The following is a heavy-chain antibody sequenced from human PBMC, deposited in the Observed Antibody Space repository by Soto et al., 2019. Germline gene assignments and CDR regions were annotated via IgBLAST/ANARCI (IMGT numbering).Heavy chain of an antibody. D-gene: IGHD4-17*01. V-gene: IGHV3-30-3*01. CDR2: ISYDGSNK. CDR3: ARDPMTTVTTGPIDY. Sequence: QVQLVESGGGVVQPGRSLRLSCAASGFTFSSYAMHWVRQAPGKVLEWVAVISYDGSNKYYADSVKGRFTISRDKSKNTLYLQMNSLRAEDTAVYYCARDPMTTVTTGPIDYWGQGTLVTVSS. CDR1: GFTFSSYA. J-gene: IGHJ4*02.